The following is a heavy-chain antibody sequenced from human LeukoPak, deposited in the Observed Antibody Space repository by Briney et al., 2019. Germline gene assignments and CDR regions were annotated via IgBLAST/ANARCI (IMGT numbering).Heavy chain of an antibody. CDR3: AKVTSSWNYFDY. D-gene: IGHD6-13*01. V-gene: IGHV3-23*01. Sequence: GRSLRLSCAASRFTFSTYAMSWVRQAPGKGLEWVSTFSGSGGRTYYADSVKGRFTISRDNSKNTLYLQMNSLRAEDTAVYYCAKVTSSWNYFDYWGQGTLVTVSS. CDR1: RFTFSTYA. CDR2: FSGSGGRT. J-gene: IGHJ4*02.